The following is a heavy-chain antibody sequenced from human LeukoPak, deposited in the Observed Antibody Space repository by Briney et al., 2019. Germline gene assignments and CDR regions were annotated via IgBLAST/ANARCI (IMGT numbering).Heavy chain of an antibody. V-gene: IGHV3-21*01. CDR1: GFTFSSYS. CDR2: ISSSSIYI. Sequence: GGSLRLSCAASGFTFSSYSMHWVRQAPGKGLEWVSSISSSSIYIYYTDSVKGRFTISRDNARNSVYLQMNNLRAEDTAVYYCARVNGDYERGGAPDYWGQGTLVTVSS. J-gene: IGHJ4*02. CDR3: ARVNGDYERGGAPDY. D-gene: IGHD4-17*01.